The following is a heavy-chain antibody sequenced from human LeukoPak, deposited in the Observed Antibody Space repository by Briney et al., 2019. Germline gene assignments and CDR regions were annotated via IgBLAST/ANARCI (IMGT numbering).Heavy chain of an antibody. Sequence: GRSLRLSCVASGFTFSNFAIHWVRQGPGKGLEWVAVTSDDGRKKYYADSVKGRFTISRDNSKNTLYLQMNSLRAEDTAVYYCAKDWGIDWGQGTLVTVSS. CDR1: GFTFSNFA. J-gene: IGHJ4*02. D-gene: IGHD3-16*01. V-gene: IGHV3-30*07. CDR2: TSDDGRKK. CDR3: AKDWGID.